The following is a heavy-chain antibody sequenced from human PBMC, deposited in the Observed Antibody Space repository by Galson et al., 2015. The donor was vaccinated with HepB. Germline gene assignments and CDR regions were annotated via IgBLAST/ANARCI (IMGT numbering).Heavy chain of an antibody. CDR3: AREELHQGFDY. J-gene: IGHJ4*02. CDR1: GFTFSDYY. V-gene: IGHV3-11*05. D-gene: IGHD1-26*01. Sequence: SLRLSCAASGFTFSDYYMSWIRQAPGKGLEWVSYISSSSSYTNYADSVKGRFTISRDNAKNSLYLQMNSLRAEDTAVYYCAREELHQGFDYWGQGTLVTVSS. CDR2: ISSSSSYT.